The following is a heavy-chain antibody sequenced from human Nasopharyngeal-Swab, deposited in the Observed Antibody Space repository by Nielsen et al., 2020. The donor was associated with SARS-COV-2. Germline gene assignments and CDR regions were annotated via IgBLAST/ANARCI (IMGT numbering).Heavy chain of an antibody. D-gene: IGHD2-8*02. Sequence: GESLKISCAASGFTFSRYAMSWVRQAPGKGLEWVSVIYSGGSSTYYADSVKGRFTISRDNSKNTLYLQMNSLRAEDTAVYYCAKDGTLLGYYYYGMDVWGQGTTVTVSS. V-gene: IGHV3-23*03. CDR2: IYSGGSST. J-gene: IGHJ6*02. CDR1: GFTFSRYA. CDR3: AKDGTLLGYYYYGMDV.